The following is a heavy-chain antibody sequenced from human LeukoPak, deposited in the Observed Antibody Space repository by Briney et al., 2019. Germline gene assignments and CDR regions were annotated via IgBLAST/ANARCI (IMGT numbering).Heavy chain of an antibody. CDR1: GFTFSSYS. V-gene: IGHV3-48*04. CDR3: AREDNPLWFDP. Sequence: GGSLRLSCAASGFTFSSYSMNWVRQAPGKGLEWVSYISSSSSTIYYADSVKGRFTISRDNSNNTLHLQMNSLRAEDTALYYCAREDNPLWFDPWGQGTLVTVSS. J-gene: IGHJ5*02. D-gene: IGHD1-1*01. CDR2: ISSSSSTI.